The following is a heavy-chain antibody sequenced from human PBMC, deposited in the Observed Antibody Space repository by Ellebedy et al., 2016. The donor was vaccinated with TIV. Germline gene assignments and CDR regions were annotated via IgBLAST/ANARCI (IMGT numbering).Heavy chain of an antibody. Sequence: GGSLRLXXAASGFTFTNYGMHWVRQAPGKGLEWVASIWHDGTNKHYTDSVKGRSTISRDNSKNTLYLQMDSLRAEDTAVYYCLGEGRISDTYGEHDFDFWGQGTMVTVST. D-gene: IGHD3-16*01. J-gene: IGHJ3*01. V-gene: IGHV3-30*02. CDR1: GFTFTNYG. CDR3: LGEGRISDTYGEHDFDF. CDR2: IWHDGTNK.